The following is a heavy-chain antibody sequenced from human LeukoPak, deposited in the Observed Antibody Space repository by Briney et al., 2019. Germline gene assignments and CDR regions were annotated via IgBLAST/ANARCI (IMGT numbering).Heavy chain of an antibody. CDR3: GGGDSSGSPDY. V-gene: IGHV3-43*02. CDR1: GFTFDDYA. D-gene: IGHD3-22*01. CDR2: ISGDGGT. J-gene: IGHJ4*02. Sequence: PGGSLRLSCAVSGFTFDDYAMHCVRQAPGKGLEWVSLISGDGGTYYADSVKGRFTISRDNAKNTLYLEMNSLRAEDTAVYYCGGGDSSGSPDYWGQGTLVTVSS.